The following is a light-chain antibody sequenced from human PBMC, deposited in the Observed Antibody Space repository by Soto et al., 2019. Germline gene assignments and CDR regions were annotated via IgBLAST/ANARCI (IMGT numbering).Light chain of an antibody. V-gene: IGLV2-14*01. Sequence: QSALTQPASVSGSPGQSITLSCTGTSTDIGGDNSVSWYQQHPGKAPKLMIYEVSHRPSGVSIRFSGSKSGNTASLTISGLQAEDEADYYCFSSTRTNTHHVVFGGGTKVTVL. CDR3: FSSTRTNTHHVV. CDR2: EVS. CDR1: STDIGGDNS. J-gene: IGLJ2*01.